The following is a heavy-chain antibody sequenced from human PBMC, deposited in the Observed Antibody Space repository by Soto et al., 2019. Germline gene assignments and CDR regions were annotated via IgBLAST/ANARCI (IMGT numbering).Heavy chain of an antibody. CDR1: GGSFSGYY. V-gene: IGHV4-34*01. CDR2: INHSGST. D-gene: IGHD1-26*01. Sequence: QVQLQQWGAGLLKPSETLSLTCAVYGGSFSGYYWSWIRQPPGKGLEWIGEINHSGSTNYNPSLKSRVTISVDTSKNQFALKLSSVTAADTAVYYCARGQEWELNWFDPWGQGTLVTVSS. J-gene: IGHJ5*02. CDR3: ARGQEWELNWFDP.